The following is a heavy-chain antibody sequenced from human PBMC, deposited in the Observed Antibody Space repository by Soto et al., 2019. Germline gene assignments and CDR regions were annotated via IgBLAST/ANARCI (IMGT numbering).Heavy chain of an antibody. CDR1: GYSFTNHY. Sequence: QVQLVQSGAEVKKPGASVKVSCKAAGYSFTNHYIHWVRQAPGQGLEWMGIINPSGGSTSYAQKSQGRVTMTRDTSTSTVYMELSSLRYEDTAVYYCARVGYSSSSGSSGMDVWGQGTTVTVSS. V-gene: IGHV1-46*01. D-gene: IGHD6-6*01. CDR3: ARVGYSSSSGSSGMDV. CDR2: INPSGGST. J-gene: IGHJ6*02.